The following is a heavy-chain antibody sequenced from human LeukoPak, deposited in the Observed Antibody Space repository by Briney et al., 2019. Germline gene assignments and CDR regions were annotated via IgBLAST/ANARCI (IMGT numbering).Heavy chain of an antibody. CDR3: ARVRDDYDILTNWFDP. V-gene: IGHV1-18*04. CDR1: GYTFTSYG. D-gene: IGHD3-9*01. J-gene: IGHJ5*02. Sequence: ASVKVSCKASGYTFTSYGISWVRQAPGQGLEWMGWISAYNGNTNYAQKLQGRVTMTTDTSTSTAYMELRSLRSDDTAVYYCARVRDDYDILTNWFDPWGQGTLVTVSS. CDR2: ISAYNGNT.